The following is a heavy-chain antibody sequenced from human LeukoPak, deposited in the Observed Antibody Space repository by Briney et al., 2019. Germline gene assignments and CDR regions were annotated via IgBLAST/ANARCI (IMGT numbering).Heavy chain of an antibody. CDR3: ARFGGLNYGDTDC. CDR1: GLTVSRNY. CDR2: IYSGGST. J-gene: IGHJ4*02. D-gene: IGHD3-10*01. V-gene: IGHV3-66*01. Sequence: GGSLRLSCAASGLTVSRNYMSWVRQAPGRGLEWVSVIYSGGSTYYADSVKGRFTISRDNSKNTLYLQMNSLRAEDTAVYYCARFGGLNYGDTDCWGQGTLVTVSS.